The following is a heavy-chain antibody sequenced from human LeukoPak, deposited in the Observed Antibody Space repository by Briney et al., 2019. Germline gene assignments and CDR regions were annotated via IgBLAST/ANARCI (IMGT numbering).Heavy chain of an antibody. V-gene: IGHV4-34*01. CDR3: ARGRTHPDIVVVPAAIRGNNWFDP. J-gene: IGHJ5*02. D-gene: IGHD2-2*02. Sequence: SETLSLTCAVYGWSFSGYYWSWIRQPPGKGLEWIGEINHSGSTNYNPSLKSRVTISVDTSKNQFSLKLSSVTAADTAVYYCARGRTHPDIVVVPAAIRGNNWFDPWGQGTLVTVSS. CDR2: INHSGST. CDR1: GWSFSGYY.